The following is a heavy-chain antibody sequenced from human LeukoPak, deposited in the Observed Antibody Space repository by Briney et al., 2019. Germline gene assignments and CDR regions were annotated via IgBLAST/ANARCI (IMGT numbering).Heavy chain of an antibody. CDR1: GGSFSGYY. CDR3: ARESVIFGGRRRGELCY. CDR2: INHSGST. Sequence: SETLSLTCAVYGGSFSGYYWSWIRQPPGKGLEWIGEINHSGSTNYNPSLKSRVTISVDTSKNQFSLKLSSVTAADTAVYYCARESVIFGGRRRGELCYWGQGTLVTVSS. J-gene: IGHJ4*02. V-gene: IGHV4-34*01. D-gene: IGHD3-16*01.